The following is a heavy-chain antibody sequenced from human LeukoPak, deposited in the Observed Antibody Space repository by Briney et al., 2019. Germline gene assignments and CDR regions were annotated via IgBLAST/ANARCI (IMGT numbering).Heavy chain of an antibody. CDR1: GFTFSSYA. V-gene: IGHV3-23*01. CDR2: ISGSGGST. Sequence: GGSLRLSCAASGFTFSSYAMSWVRQAPGKGLEWVSAISGSGGSTYYADSVKGRFTISRDNSKNTLYLQMNSLRAEDTAVYYCAKSKHYYDSSGYLYYFDYWGQGTLVTVSS. D-gene: IGHD3-22*01. CDR3: AKSKHYYDSSGYLYYFDY. J-gene: IGHJ4*02.